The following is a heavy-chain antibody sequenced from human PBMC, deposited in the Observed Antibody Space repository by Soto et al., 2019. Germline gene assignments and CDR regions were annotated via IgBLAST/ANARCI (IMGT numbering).Heavy chain of an antibody. Sequence: GTLSLTCAVSGDSISSSFWWSWVRQPPGKGLEWIGEIYHTESTVYNPSLKSRVTISVDKSKNQFSLNLDSVTAADTAVYYCATYDFGTFDYWGRGILVTVSS. CDR1: GDSISSSFW. CDR2: IYHTEST. V-gene: IGHV4-4*02. D-gene: IGHD4-17*01. J-gene: IGHJ4*02. CDR3: ATYDFGTFDY.